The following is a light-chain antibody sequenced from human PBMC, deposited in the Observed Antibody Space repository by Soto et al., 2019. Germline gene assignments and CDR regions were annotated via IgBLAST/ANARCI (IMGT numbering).Light chain of an antibody. CDR1: QNILTY. CDR3: QQTYRSPFT. CDR2: GAS. V-gene: IGKV1-39*01. Sequence: DIQMTQSPSSLSASVGDNVTMSCRASQNILTYLNWYQQNPGRAPKLLIFGASILQDGVPSRFSGIGSGTEFTLTITSLRPEDFATYFCQQTYRSPFTFGHGTKVDVK. J-gene: IGKJ3*01.